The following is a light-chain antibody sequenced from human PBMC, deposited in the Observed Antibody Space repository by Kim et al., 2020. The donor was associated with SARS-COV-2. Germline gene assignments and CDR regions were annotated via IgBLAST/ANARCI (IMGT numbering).Light chain of an antibody. J-gene: IGKJ4*01. V-gene: IGKV3-15*01. CDR3: QQYNNWPLT. CDR1: QGVINN. CDR2: GAS. Sequence: EVVMTQSPATLSVSPGERATLSCRASQGVINNLAWYQQKPGQAPRLLIYGASTRATGISARFSGSGSGTEFTLTISSLQSGDFAVYHCQQYNNWPLTFGGGTKVDIK.